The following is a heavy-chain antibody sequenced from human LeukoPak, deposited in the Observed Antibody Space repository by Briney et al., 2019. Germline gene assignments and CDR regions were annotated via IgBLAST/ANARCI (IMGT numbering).Heavy chain of an antibody. V-gene: IGHV4-34*01. CDR2: INHSGST. J-gene: IGHJ4*02. CDR1: GGSFSGYY. Sequence: PSETLSLTCAVYGGSFSGYYWSWIRQPPGKGLEWIGEINHSGSTNYNPSLKSRVTISVDTSKNQFSLKLGSVTAADTAVYYCARPHSSGYDYWGQGTLVTVSS. CDR3: ARPHSSGYDY. D-gene: IGHD6-19*01.